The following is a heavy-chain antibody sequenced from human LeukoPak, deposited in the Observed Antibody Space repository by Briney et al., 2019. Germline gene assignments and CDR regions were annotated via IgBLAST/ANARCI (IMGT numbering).Heavy chain of an antibody. D-gene: IGHD3-22*01. V-gene: IGHV4-38-2*02. CDR1: GYSISSGYY. CDR2: IYHSGST. J-gene: IGHJ4*02. CDR3: ARDHTMGKYDSSGYDY. Sequence: KPSETLSLTCTVSGYSISSGYYWGWIRQPPGKGLEWIGSIYHSGSTYYNPSLKSRVTISVDTSKNQFSLKLSSVTAADTAVYYCARDHTMGKYDSSGYDYWGQGTLVTVSS.